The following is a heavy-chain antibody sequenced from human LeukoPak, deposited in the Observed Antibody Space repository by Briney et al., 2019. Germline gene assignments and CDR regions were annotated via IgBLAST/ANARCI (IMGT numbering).Heavy chain of an antibody. D-gene: IGHD4-17*01. CDR1: GYTFTGYY. CDR2: INPNSGGT. Sequence: ASVTVSCKASGYTFTGYYMHWVRQAPGQGLEWMGWINPNSGGTNYAQKFQGRVTMTRDTSISPAYMELSRLTSDDTAVYYCARSSSTVNLYYYCMDVWGKGTTVTVSS. V-gene: IGHV1-2*02. CDR3: ARSSSTVNLYYYCMDV. J-gene: IGHJ6*03.